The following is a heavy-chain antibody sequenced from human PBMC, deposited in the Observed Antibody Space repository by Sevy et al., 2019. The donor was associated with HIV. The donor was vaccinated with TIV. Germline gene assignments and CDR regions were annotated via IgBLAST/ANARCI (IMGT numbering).Heavy chain of an antibody. Sequence: SETLSLTCAVYGGSFSGYYWSWIRQPPGKGLEWIGEINHSGSTNYNPSLKSRVTISVDTSKNQFSLKLSSVTAADTAVYYCARGSPYYGSGSYYKGVKDYYGMDVWGQGTTVTVSS. J-gene: IGHJ6*02. D-gene: IGHD3-10*01. V-gene: IGHV4-34*01. CDR2: INHSGST. CDR1: GGSFSGYY. CDR3: ARGSPYYGSGSYYKGVKDYYGMDV.